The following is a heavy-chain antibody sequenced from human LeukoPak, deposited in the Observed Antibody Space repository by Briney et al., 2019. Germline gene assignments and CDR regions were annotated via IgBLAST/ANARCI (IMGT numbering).Heavy chain of an antibody. CDR1: GFTFTSHA. V-gene: IGHV3-23*01. J-gene: IGHJ6*02. CDR3: ARVACGTECYYRLDV. D-gene: IGHD2-21*01. Sequence: GGSLRLSCATSGFTFTSHAMTWGRQAPGKVLEACSGISGTTGRTFYGDSVKGRFTVSRDNSRDTLYLQMNSLRAEAAAVYFCARVACGTECYYRLDVWGQGTTVTVSS. CDR2: ISGTTGRT.